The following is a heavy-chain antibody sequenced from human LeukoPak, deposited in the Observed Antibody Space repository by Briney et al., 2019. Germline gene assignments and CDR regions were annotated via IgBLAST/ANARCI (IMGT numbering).Heavy chain of an antibody. Sequence: ASVKVSCKASGYTFTSYYMHWVRQAPGQGLEWMGIINPSGGSTSYAQKFQARVTMTRDTSTSTVYMELSSLRSEDTAVYYCARDSMSHAFDIWGQGTVVTVSS. CDR2: INPSGGST. CDR1: GYTFTSYY. CDR3: ARDSMSHAFDI. V-gene: IGHV1-46*01. J-gene: IGHJ3*02.